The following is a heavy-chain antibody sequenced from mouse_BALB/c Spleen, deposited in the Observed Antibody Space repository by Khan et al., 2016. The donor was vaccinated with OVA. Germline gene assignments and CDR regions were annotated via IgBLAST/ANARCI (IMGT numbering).Heavy chain of an antibody. V-gene: IGHV3-8*02. D-gene: IGHD1-1*01. CDR1: GDSITSGY. J-gene: IGHJ3*01. Sequence: EVQLQESGPSLVKPSQTLSLTCSVTGDSITSGYWSWIRKFPGNKLEYMGYMIYTGYTDYNPSLKSRLAITRHTSKNQYYLQWNSVTTEDTATSCCASSAFCYAFAFWGLGTLVTVSA. CDR3: ASSAFCYAFAF. CDR2: MIYTGYT.